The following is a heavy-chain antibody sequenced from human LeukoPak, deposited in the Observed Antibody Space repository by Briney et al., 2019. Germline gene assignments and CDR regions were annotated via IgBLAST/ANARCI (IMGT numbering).Heavy chain of an antibody. CDR1: GGSISSYY. J-gene: IGHJ4*02. V-gene: IGHV4-59*08. CDR2: IYYSGST. Sequence: SETLSLTCTVSGGSISSYYWSWIRQPPGKGLEWIGYIYYSGSTNYNPSLKSRVTISVDTSKNQFSLKLSSVTAAGTAVYYCARHSPDTFDYWGQGTLVTVSS. CDR3: ARHSPDTFDY. D-gene: IGHD5-18*01.